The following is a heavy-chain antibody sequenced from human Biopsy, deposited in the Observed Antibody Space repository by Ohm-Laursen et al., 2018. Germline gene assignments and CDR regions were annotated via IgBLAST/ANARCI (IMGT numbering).Heavy chain of an antibody. Sequence: GESLKISCKGSGYSFGNFWIGWVRQLPGKGLEWMGSIYPGDSDSKYSQSFQGQVTISVDASVSIAYLQWSSLKASATAMYYCARSSAAGFYFYGMDIWGQGTMVTVSS. D-gene: IGHD2-15*01. CDR3: ARSSAAGFYFYGMDI. CDR2: IYPGDSDS. V-gene: IGHV5-51*01. J-gene: IGHJ6*02. CDR1: GYSFGNFW.